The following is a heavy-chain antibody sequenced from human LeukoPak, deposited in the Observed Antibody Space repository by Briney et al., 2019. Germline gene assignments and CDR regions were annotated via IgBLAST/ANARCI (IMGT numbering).Heavy chain of an antibody. CDR1: GGSISSYY. V-gene: IGHV4-4*07. CDR3: ARDQEYCGGDCSYYFDY. CDR2: IYTSGST. D-gene: IGHD2-21*02. Sequence: SETLSLTCTVSGGSISSYYWSWLRQPAGKGLEWIGRIYTSGSTNYNPSLKSRVTMSVDTSKNQFSLKLSSVTAADTAVYYCARDQEYCGGDCSYYFDYWGQGTLVTVSS. J-gene: IGHJ4*02.